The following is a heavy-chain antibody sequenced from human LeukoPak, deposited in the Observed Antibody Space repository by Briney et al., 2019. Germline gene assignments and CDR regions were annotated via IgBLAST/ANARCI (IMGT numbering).Heavy chain of an antibody. Sequence: ASVKVSCKASGYTFTGYYMHWVRQATGQGLEWMGWMNPNSGNTGYAQKFQGRVTMTRNTSISTAYMELSSLRSEDTAVYYCARGDLYYDILTGLDYYYMDVWGKGTTVTISS. CDR2: MNPNSGNT. CDR1: GYTFTGYY. D-gene: IGHD3-9*01. V-gene: IGHV1-8*02. J-gene: IGHJ6*03. CDR3: ARGDLYYDILTGLDYYYMDV.